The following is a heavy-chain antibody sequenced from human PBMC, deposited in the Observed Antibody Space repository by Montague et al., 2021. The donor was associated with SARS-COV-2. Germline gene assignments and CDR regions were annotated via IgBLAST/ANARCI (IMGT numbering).Heavy chain of an antibody. V-gene: IGHV4-30-4*08. CDR1: GGSLSSVDYY. D-gene: IGHD4-17*01. Sequence: TLSLTCTVSGGSLSSVDYYWSWIRQPPGKGLEWIGHIYYSGSTYYNPSVKSRVAMSVDMSKNQFSLKLSSVTPADTAVYYRARAFTLTTKWFDYWGQGTLVTVSS. CDR2: IYYSGST. CDR3: ARAFTLTTKWFDY. J-gene: IGHJ5*01.